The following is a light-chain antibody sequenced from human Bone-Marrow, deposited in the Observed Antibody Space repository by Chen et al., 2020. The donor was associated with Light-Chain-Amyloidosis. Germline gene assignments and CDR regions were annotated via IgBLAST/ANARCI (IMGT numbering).Light chain of an antibody. Sequence: QSALSQPASVSGAPGQTTTISCTGASSDGDGYDYVSWYQHHPAKAPKLIIYDVTHRPSVVSARFSGSKSGTAASLPISGLLTEDEADYYWNSYTSSSTVFGGGTKLTVL. CDR2: DVT. CDR1: SSDGDGYDY. CDR3: NSYTSSSTV. J-gene: IGLJ3*02. V-gene: IGLV2-14*01.